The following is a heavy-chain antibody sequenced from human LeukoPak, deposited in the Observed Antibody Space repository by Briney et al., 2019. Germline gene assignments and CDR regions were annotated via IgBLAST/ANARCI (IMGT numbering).Heavy chain of an antibody. CDR1: GYTFTSYD. CDR2: MNPNSGNT. Sequence: ASVKVSCKASGYTFTSYDINWVRQATGQGLEWMGWMNPNSGNTGYALKFQGRVTMTRNTSISTAYMELSSLRSEDTAVYYCARVPSRLLRFLEWPYYFDYWGQGTLVTVSS. D-gene: IGHD3-3*01. J-gene: IGHJ4*02. V-gene: IGHV1-8*01. CDR3: ARVPSRLLRFLEWPYYFDY.